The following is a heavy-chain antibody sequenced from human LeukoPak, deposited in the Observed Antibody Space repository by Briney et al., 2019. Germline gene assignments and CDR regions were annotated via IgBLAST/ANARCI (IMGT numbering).Heavy chain of an antibody. CDR1: GFTFSTYV. D-gene: IGHD3-10*01. Sequence: GGSLRLSCAGSGFTFSTYVMPWVRQVPGKGLEWVARISHDGNTKFYADSVKGRFTISRDNSKNTLYLQMNSLRAEDTAVYYCARDSPRGFDPWGQGTLVTVSS. CDR3: ARDSPRGFDP. J-gene: IGHJ5*02. CDR2: ISHDGNTK. V-gene: IGHV3-33*01.